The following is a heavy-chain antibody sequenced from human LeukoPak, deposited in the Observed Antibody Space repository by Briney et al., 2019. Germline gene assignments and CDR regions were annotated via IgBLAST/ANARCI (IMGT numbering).Heavy chain of an antibody. V-gene: IGHV4-31*03. D-gene: IGHD1-26*01. CDR3: ARIGVVRATNFDY. Sequence: SETLSLTCTVSGGSISSGGYYWSWIRQHPGKGLEWIGYIYYSGSTYYNPSLKSRVTISVDTSKNQFSLKLSSVTAADTAVYYCARIGVVRATNFDYWGQGTLVTVSS. CDR2: IYYSGST. CDR1: GGSISSGGYY. J-gene: IGHJ4*02.